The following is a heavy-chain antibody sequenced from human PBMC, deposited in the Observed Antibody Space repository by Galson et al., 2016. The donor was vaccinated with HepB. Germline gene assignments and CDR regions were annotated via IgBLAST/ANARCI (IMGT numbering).Heavy chain of an antibody. J-gene: IGHJ2*01. CDR1: HGSVSSYY. CDR3: ARGLEFAYFDF. D-gene: IGHD3-3*01. Sequence: EPLSLTCTVSHGSVSSYYWAWIRQPPGQGLEWIGYISHTGSTNYNPSLKSRVSMSVDTSRNYFSLKLNSVTAADTAVYYCARGLEFAYFDFWGRGTLVAVSS. V-gene: IGHV4-59*02. CDR2: ISHTGST.